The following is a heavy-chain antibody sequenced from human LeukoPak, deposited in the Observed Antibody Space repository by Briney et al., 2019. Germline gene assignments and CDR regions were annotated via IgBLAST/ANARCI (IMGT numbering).Heavy chain of an antibody. CDR1: GYTFTSYG. J-gene: IGHJ4*02. Sequence: ASVKVSCKASGYTFTSYGISWLRQAPGQGLEWMGWFSAYNGNTNYAQKLQGRVTMPTDTSPGTAYMELRRLRSADTAVYYCARAWGYCSGGSCPNYVDFWGQGTLVIVSS. V-gene: IGHV1-18*01. D-gene: IGHD2-15*01. CDR2: FSAYNGNT. CDR3: ARAWGYCSGGSCPNYVDF.